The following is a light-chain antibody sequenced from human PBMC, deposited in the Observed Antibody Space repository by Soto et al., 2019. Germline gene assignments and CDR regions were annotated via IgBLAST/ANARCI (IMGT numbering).Light chain of an antibody. V-gene: IGLV2-14*03. CDR3: SSYTSTSTLYV. CDR1: SSDIGGYNY. Sequence: QSALTQPASVSGSPGQSITISYTGTSSDIGGYNYVSWYQQLPGKVPKLIIYDVSNRPSGVSDRFSGSKSGNAASLTISGLQAEDEADYYCSSYTSTSTLYVFGTGTKLTVL. J-gene: IGLJ1*01. CDR2: DVS.